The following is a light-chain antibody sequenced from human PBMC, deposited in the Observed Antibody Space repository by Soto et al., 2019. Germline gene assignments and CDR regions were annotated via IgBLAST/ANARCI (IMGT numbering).Light chain of an antibody. J-gene: IGLJ1*01. V-gene: IGLV2-14*01. CDR2: EVS. CDR3: SSYTRSSTSYV. Sequence: QSVLTQPASVSGSPGQSITISCTGTSSDVGGYNYVSWYPQHPGKAPKLMIYEVSNRPSRDSNRFSVSKSSDTASLTISGLQAEDEADYYCSSYTRSSTSYVFGTGTKVTVL. CDR1: SSDVGGYNY.